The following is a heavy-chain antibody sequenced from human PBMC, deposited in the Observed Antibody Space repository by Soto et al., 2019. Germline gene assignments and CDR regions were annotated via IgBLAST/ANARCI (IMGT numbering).Heavy chain of an antibody. D-gene: IGHD3-3*01. CDR1: GYTFTNNA. J-gene: IGHJ6*02. CDR3: ARRALIASFGVVHRLDV. V-gene: IGHV1-18*04. Sequence: AAVQVSCKASGYTFTNNAISWVRQAPGHGLEGMGWITVYNGNTNYAQNFQGRVSMTTDTSTNTSYMELRSRRSDDTAVYYCARRALIASFGVVHRLDVWGHGTTVTVSS. CDR2: ITVYNGNT.